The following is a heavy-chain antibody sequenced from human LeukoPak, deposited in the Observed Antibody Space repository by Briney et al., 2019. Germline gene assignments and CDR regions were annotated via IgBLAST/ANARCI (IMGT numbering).Heavy chain of an antibody. D-gene: IGHD3-22*01. CDR3: ARRRYYDGSGYLE. V-gene: IGHV4-39*01. J-gene: IGHJ1*01. CDR2: IYYSGRT. CDR1: GDSVSRSDSY. Sequence: LETLSLTCSVSGDSVSRSDSYWDWIRQPPGKGLEWIGTIYYSGRTYYSPSLKSRVTMSVDPSNNQFSLTLRPVTAADTAVYYCARRRYYDGSGYLEWGQGTLLSVSS.